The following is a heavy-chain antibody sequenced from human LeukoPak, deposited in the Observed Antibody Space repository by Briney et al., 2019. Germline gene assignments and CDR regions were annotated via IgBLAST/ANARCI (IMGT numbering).Heavy chain of an antibody. V-gene: IGHV1-69*13. Sequence: PLASVKVSCTASGGTFSSYVISWVRQAPGQGLEWMGGIIPIFGTANYAQKFQGRVTITADESTSTAYMELSSLRSEDTAVYYCARALLRYCSSTSCYWFDPWGQGTLVTVSS. CDR3: ARALLRYCSSTSCYWFDP. CDR2: IIPIFGTA. CDR1: GGTFSSYV. D-gene: IGHD2-2*01. J-gene: IGHJ5*02.